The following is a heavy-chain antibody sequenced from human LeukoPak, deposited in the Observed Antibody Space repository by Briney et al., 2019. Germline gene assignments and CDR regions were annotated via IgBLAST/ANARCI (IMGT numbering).Heavy chain of an antibody. CDR3: AKPFGLLGYRSGGNCPGFDP. Sequence: GRSLRLSCAASGFTFSSYAMSWVRQAPGKGLEWVSAISGSGGSTYYADSVKGRFTISRDNSKNTLYLQMNSLRAEDTAVYYCAKPFGLLGYRSGGNCPGFDPWGQGTLVTVSS. J-gene: IGHJ5*02. CDR1: GFTFSSYA. V-gene: IGHV3-23*01. D-gene: IGHD2-15*01. CDR2: ISGSGGST.